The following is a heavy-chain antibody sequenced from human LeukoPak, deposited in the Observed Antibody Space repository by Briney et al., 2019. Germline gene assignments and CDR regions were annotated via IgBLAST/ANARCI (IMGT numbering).Heavy chain of an antibody. D-gene: IGHD6-19*01. V-gene: IGHV4-59*08. CDR2: IYYRGTT. Sequence: PSETLSLTCTVSGDSIDSYYWSWIRQPPGKGLEWIGYIYYRGTTSYNPFLKSRVTISVDTSKNQFSLKLSSVTAADTAVYYCARQSVAGASSPDWFDPWGQGTLVTVSS. CDR1: GDSIDSYY. CDR3: ARQSVAGASSPDWFDP. J-gene: IGHJ5*02.